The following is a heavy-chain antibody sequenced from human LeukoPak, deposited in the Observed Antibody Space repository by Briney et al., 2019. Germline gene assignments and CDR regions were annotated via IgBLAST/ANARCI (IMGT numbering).Heavy chain of an antibody. CDR2: IHPSGGST. Sequence: ASVKVPCKASGYTFTNYYMHWVRQAPGQGLEWMGIIHPSGGSTTSAQKFQGRVTMTRDTSTSTVYMELSSLRSEDTAVYYCARDYGDNNWFDHWGQGTLVTVSS. V-gene: IGHV1-46*01. D-gene: IGHD4-17*01. CDR1: GYTFTNYY. CDR3: ARDYGDNNWFDH. J-gene: IGHJ5*02.